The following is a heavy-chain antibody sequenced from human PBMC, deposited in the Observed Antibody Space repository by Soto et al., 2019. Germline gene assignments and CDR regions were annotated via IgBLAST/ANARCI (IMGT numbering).Heavy chain of an antibody. D-gene: IGHD3-16*01. V-gene: IGHV1-69*08. CDR3: ARDLEGAHYGMDV. Sequence: QVQLVQSGAEVKKPGSSVKVSCKASGGTFSSYTISWVRQAPGQGPEWMGRIIPILGIANYAQKFQGRVTITADKSTSTAYMELSSLRSEDTAVYYCARDLEGAHYGMDVWGQVTTVTVSS. CDR1: GGTFSSYT. CDR2: IIPILGIA. J-gene: IGHJ6*02.